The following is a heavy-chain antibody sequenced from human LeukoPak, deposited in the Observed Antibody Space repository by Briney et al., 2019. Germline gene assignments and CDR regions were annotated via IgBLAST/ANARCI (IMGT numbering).Heavy chain of an antibody. Sequence: PSETLSLTCTVSGGSINNNYWRWYRQSPGKGLEGIGYIYYNGNTNYNTSLESRVTISVDTSKNPIHLRLSSVTAADTAVYYCARGGWSQDYWGQGTLVTVSS. V-gene: IGHV4-59*01. CDR1: GGSINNNY. D-gene: IGHD2-8*01. CDR3: ARGGWSQDY. CDR2: IYYNGNT. J-gene: IGHJ4*02.